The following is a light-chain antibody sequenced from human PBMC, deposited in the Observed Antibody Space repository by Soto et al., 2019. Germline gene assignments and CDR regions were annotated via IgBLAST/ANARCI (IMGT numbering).Light chain of an antibody. CDR1: SGHSGYA. Sequence: QSVLTQSTSASASLGASVKLTCTLNSGHSGYAIAWHQQQPEKGPRYLMKVSSDGSHTKGDGIPDRFSGSSSGDERYLTISSLQSEDEADYYCQTWGAGIVVFGGGTKLTVL. J-gene: IGLJ2*01. CDR3: QTWGAGIVV. V-gene: IGLV4-69*01. CDR2: VSSDGSH.